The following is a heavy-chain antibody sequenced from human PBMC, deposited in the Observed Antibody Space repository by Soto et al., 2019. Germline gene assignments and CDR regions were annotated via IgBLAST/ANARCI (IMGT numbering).Heavy chain of an antibody. J-gene: IGHJ4*02. V-gene: IGHV3-11*01. Sequence: QVQLVESGGGLVKPGGSLRLSCAASGFTFSDYYMSWIRQAPGKGLEWVSYVSSSGTTIYYADSVQGRFTISRDNAKNSLYLQMNSLRAEDTAVYYCARALPPYCGGDCYSGLDSWGQGNLVTVSS. D-gene: IGHD2-21*02. CDR2: VSSSGTTI. CDR3: ARALPPYCGGDCYSGLDS. CDR1: GFTFSDYY.